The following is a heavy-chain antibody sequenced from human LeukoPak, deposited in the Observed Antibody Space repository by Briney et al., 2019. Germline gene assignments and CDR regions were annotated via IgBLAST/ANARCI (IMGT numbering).Heavy chain of an antibody. CDR2: ISSSGSTI. V-gene: IGHV3-48*03. CDR1: GFTFSSYE. CDR3: AKGGIYDEGFDY. Sequence: TGGSLRLSCAASGFTFSSYEMNWVRQAPGKGLEWVSYISSSGSTIYYADSVKGRFTISRDNAKNSLYLQMNSLKAEDTAVYYCAKGGIYDEGFDYWGQGTLVTVAS. D-gene: IGHD3-22*01. J-gene: IGHJ4*02.